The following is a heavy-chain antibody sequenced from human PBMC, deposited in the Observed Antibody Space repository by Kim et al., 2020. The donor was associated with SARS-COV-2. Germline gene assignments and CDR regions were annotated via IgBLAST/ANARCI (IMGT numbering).Heavy chain of an antibody. V-gene: IGHV3-53*01. CDR3: ARRGDY. Sequence: SGGSTYNADPVKGRFTISRDNSKNTLYLQMNSRRAEDTAVYYCARRGDYWGQGTLVTVSS. J-gene: IGHJ4*02. CDR2: SGGST.